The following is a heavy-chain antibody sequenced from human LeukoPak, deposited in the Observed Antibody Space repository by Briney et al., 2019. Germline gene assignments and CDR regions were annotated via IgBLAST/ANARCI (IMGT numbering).Heavy chain of an antibody. CDR1: GFTFSGYA. J-gene: IGHJ5*02. V-gene: IGHV3-30-3*01. Sequence: PGRSLRLSCAASGFTFSGYAMHWVRQAPGKGLEWVAVISYDGSNKYYADSVKGRFTISGDNSKNTLYLQMNSLRAEDTAVYYCARESKGDYSGGFDPWGQGTLVTVSS. D-gene: IGHD2-21*01. CDR3: ARESKGDYSGGFDP. CDR2: ISYDGSNK.